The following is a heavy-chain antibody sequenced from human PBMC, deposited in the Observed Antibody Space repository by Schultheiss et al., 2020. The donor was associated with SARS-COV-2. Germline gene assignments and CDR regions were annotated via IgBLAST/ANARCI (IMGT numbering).Heavy chain of an antibody. CDR1: GGSISSYY. V-gene: IGHV4-4*07. D-gene: IGHD6-13*01. Sequence: SQTLSLTCTVSGGSISSYYWSWIRQPAGKGLEWIGRIYTSGSTNYNPSLKSRVTISVDTSKNQFSLKLRSVTAADTAVYYCARRRIAAADEYNWFDPWGQGTLVTVSS. CDR2: IYTSGST. J-gene: IGHJ5*02. CDR3: ARRRIAAADEYNWFDP.